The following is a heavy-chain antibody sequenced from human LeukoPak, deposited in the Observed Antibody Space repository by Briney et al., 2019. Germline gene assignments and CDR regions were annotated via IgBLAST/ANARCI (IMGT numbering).Heavy chain of an antibody. CDR2: IIPIFGTA. D-gene: IGHD6-13*01. V-gene: IGHV1-69*05. CDR1: GGTFSSYA. CDR3: AYSSSWHLEGNWFDP. Sequence: SVKVSCKASGGTFSSYAISWVRQAPGQGLEWMGGIIPIFGTANYAQKFQGRVTITTHESTSTAYMELSSLRSEDTAVYYCAYSSSWHLEGNWFDPWGQGTLVTVSS. J-gene: IGHJ5*02.